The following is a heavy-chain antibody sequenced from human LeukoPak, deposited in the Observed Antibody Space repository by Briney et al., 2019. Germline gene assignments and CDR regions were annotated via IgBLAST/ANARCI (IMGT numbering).Heavy chain of an antibody. CDR1: GFTVSSNY. CDR2: ISGSGGST. Sequence: GGSLRLSCAASGFTVSSNYMSWVRQAPGKGLEWVSAISGSGGSTYYADSVKGRFTISRDNSKNTLYLQMNSLRAEDTAVYYCARANHDYGDSPGYWGQGTLVTVSS. V-gene: IGHV3-23*01. D-gene: IGHD4-17*01. CDR3: ARANHDYGDSPGY. J-gene: IGHJ4*02.